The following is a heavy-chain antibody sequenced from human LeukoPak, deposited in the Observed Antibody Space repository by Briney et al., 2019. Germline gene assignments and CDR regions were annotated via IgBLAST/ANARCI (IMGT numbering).Heavy chain of an antibody. V-gene: IGHV4-31*03. J-gene: IGHJ3*02. CDR2: IYYSGST. D-gene: IGHD3-9*01. Sequence: PSQTLSLTCTVSGGSISSGGYYWSWIRQHPGKGLEWIGYIYYSGSTYYNPSLKSRLTISLDTSKNQLSLKLTSVTAADAAVYYCARLRVLTGQDDAFDIWGRGTMVTVSS. CDR1: GGSISSGGYY. CDR3: ARLRVLTGQDDAFDI.